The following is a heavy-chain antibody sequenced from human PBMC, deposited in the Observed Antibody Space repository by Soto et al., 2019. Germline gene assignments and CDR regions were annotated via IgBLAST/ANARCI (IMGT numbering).Heavy chain of an antibody. CDR2: INHGGST. CDR1: GGSFNSYH. Sequence: SETLSLTCAVYGGSFNSYHWSWIRQPPGKGLEWIGEINHGGSTNANPSLKSRVTISVDTSKNQFSLKLTSVTAADTAVYYCARDKWRQQPVQQYYYGLDVWGQGTTVTVSS. D-gene: IGHD6-13*01. J-gene: IGHJ6*02. CDR3: ARDKWRQQPVQQYYYGLDV. V-gene: IGHV4-34*01.